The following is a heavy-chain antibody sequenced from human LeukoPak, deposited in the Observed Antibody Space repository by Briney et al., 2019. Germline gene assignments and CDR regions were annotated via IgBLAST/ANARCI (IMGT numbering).Heavy chain of an antibody. Sequence: GGSLRLSCAASGFTFSSSAMSWVRQAPGKGLEWVSNISGSGSGGSTYYADSVKGRFTISRDNSKNTLYLQMNSLRAEDTAVYYCTRDPIMGVPDYFDYWGQGTLVAVSS. J-gene: IGHJ4*02. CDR2: ISGSGSGGST. CDR3: TRDPIMGVPDYFDY. CDR1: GFTFSSSA. D-gene: IGHD1-26*01. V-gene: IGHV3-23*01.